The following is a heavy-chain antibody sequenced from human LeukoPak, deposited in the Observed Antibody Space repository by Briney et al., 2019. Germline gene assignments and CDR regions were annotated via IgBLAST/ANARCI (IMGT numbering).Heavy chain of an antibody. CDR3: ARDSDSGYENWFDP. CDR1: GGTFSSYA. Sequence: GASVKVSCKASGGTFSSYAISWVRQAPGQGLEGMGGIIPIFGTANYAQKFQGRVTITADESASTAYMELSSLRSEDTAVYYCARDSDSGYENWFDPWGQGTLVTVSS. J-gene: IGHJ5*02. V-gene: IGHV1-69*13. CDR2: IIPIFGTA. D-gene: IGHD5-12*01.